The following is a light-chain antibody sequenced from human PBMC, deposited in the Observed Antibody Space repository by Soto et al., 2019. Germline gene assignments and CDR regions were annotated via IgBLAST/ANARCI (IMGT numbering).Light chain of an antibody. V-gene: IGKV2-28*01. CDR2: LGS. J-gene: IGKJ1*01. CDR3: MQALQAPLT. Sequence: DIVMTQSPLSLVVTPGEPASISCRSSQSLLNNNGYNYLDWYLQKPGQSPQLLIYLGSSRASGVPARFSGSGSGTDFTLTISRVEAEDVGFYYCMQALQAPLTFGQGTRVEIK. CDR1: QSLLNNNGYNY.